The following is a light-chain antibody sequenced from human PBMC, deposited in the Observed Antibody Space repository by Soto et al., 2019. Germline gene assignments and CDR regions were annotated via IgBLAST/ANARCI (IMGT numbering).Light chain of an antibody. CDR1: SSNIGSKT. Sequence: QSVLTQPPSASGTPGQRVTISCSGSSSNIGSKTVNWYQQLPGTAPKLLIYSNNQRPSGVPDRFSGSKSGTSASQAISGLQYEDEADYYCAAWDDSLNGVVFGGGTKLTVL. CDR3: AAWDDSLNGVV. V-gene: IGLV1-44*01. J-gene: IGLJ2*01. CDR2: SNN.